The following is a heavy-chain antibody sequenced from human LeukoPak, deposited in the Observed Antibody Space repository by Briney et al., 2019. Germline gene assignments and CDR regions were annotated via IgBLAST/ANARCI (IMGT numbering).Heavy chain of an antibody. Sequence: GGSLRLSFAASGFTFSSYAMSWVRQAPGKGLEWVSAISGSGGSTYYADSVKGRFTISRDNSKNTLYLQMNSLRAEDTAVYYCANPTITMVRGGPGGPFDYWGQGTLVTVSS. D-gene: IGHD3-10*01. CDR1: GFTFSSYA. J-gene: IGHJ4*02. CDR3: ANPTITMVRGGPGGPFDY. CDR2: ISGSGGST. V-gene: IGHV3-23*01.